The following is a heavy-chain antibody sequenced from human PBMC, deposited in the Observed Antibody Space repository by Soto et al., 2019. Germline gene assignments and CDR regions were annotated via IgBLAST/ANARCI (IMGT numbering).Heavy chain of an antibody. CDR1: GFTFSSYW. V-gene: IGHV3-74*01. CDR2: INGDGSST. CDR3: TRDGYYYDSSGYYYNNDY. J-gene: IGHJ4*02. D-gene: IGHD3-22*01. Sequence: GGSLRLSCAASGFTFSSYWMYWVRQAPGKGPVWVSRINGDGSSTRYADSVKGRFTISRDNAKNTVFLQMNSLRAEDTAVYYCTRDGYYYDSSGYYYNNDYWGQGTLVTVSS.